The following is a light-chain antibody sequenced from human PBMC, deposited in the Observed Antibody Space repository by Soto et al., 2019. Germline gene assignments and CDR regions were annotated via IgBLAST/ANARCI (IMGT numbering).Light chain of an antibody. Sequence: EIVLTQSPATLSSFPGDRVTLSCRASQSINTRLAWYQHRPGQAPRLLIYQPSIRAAGIPARFSASGTGTDFTRTISDVQPEDFAVYYCHQRHSWPRTFGQGTKVDI. CDR1: QSINTR. CDR3: HQRHSWPRT. CDR2: QPS. V-gene: IGKV3-11*01. J-gene: IGKJ1*01.